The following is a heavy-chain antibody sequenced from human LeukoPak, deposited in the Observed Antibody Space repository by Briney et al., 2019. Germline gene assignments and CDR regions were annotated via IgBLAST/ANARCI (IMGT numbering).Heavy chain of an antibody. Sequence: GGSLRLSCAASGFTFSSYSMNWVRQAPGKGLEWVSYISSSSGTISSADSVKGRFTISRDNARNSLYLQMNSLRDEDTAVYYCARESVYACDMWGQGTLVTVSS. V-gene: IGHV3-48*02. CDR1: GFTFSSYS. D-gene: IGHD1-14*01. J-gene: IGHJ3*02. CDR2: ISSSSGTI. CDR3: ARESVYACDM.